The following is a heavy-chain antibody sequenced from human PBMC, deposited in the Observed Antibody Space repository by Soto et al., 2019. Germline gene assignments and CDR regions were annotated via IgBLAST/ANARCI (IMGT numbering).Heavy chain of an antibody. CDR3: ARERPYCSSTSCYVSNWFDP. CDR1: GYTFTSYG. J-gene: IGHJ5*02. D-gene: IGHD2-2*01. Sequence: GASVKVSCKASGYTFTSYGISWVRQAPGQGLEWMGWISAYNGNTNYAQKLQGRVTMTTDTSTSTAYMELRSLRSDDTAVYYFARERPYCSSTSCYVSNWFDPWGQGTLVTVPS. V-gene: IGHV1-18*01. CDR2: ISAYNGNT.